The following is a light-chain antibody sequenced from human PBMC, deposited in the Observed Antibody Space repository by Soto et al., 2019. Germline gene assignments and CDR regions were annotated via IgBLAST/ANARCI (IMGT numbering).Light chain of an antibody. Sequence: QSVLTQPPSASGTPGQKVTISCSGSDSNIASNFVYWYQHLPGTAPKLLLYRDNQRPSGVPARFSGSKSGTSASLAISGLRSEDEADYYCASWDDSLSGPVVFGGGTKVTVL. CDR3: ASWDDSLSGPVV. V-gene: IGLV1-47*01. CDR2: RDN. J-gene: IGLJ2*01. CDR1: DSNIASNF.